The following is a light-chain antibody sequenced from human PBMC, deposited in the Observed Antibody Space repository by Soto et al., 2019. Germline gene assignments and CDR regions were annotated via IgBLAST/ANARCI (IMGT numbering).Light chain of an antibody. V-gene: IGLV1-44*01. CDR3: AAWDDSLYGSV. Sequence: QSALTQPPSASGTPGQRVTISCSGSSSNIGSNTVNWYQQLPGTAPKLLIYSNNQRPSGVPDRFSGSKSGTSASLAISGLQSEDEADYYCAAWDDSLYGSVFGSGTKVTVL. CDR1: SSNIGSNT. CDR2: SNN. J-gene: IGLJ1*01.